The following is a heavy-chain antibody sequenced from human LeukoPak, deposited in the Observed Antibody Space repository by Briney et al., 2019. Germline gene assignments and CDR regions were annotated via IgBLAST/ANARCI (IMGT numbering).Heavy chain of an antibody. V-gene: IGHV3-21*01. CDR1: GFTFSSYS. Sequence: TGGSLRFSCAASGFTFSSYSMNWVHQAPGKGLEWVSSISSSSSYIYYADSVKGRFTISRDNAKNSLYLQMNSLRAEDTAVYYCARDGIDSSSWYGEYYFDYWGQGTLVTVSS. CDR2: ISSSSSYI. CDR3: ARDGIDSSSWYGEYYFDY. J-gene: IGHJ4*02. D-gene: IGHD6-13*01.